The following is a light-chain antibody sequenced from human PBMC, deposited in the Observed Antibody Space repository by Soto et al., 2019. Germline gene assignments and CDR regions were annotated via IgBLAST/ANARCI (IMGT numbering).Light chain of an antibody. CDR2: DSS. CDR3: PHRGNWPLFT. V-gene: IGKV3-11*01. Sequence: EIVLTQSPATLSLSPGERATLSCRASQSVSNYLAWYQQKPGQAPRLLIYDSSNRATGIPARFSGSGSGTDFTLTISSLEPEDFAVYYCPHRGNWPLFTFGPGTRVDLK. J-gene: IGKJ3*01. CDR1: QSVSNY.